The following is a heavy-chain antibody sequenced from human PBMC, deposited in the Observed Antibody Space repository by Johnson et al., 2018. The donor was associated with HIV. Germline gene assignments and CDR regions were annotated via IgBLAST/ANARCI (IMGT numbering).Heavy chain of an antibody. Sequence: QVQLVESGGGVVQPGRSLRLSCAASGFTFSSYAMHWVRQAPGKGLEWVAVISSDGSNKYYAASVKGRFTISRYKSKNTLYLQINSLRAEDTAVYYCARVRRREQKLDAFDIWGQGTMVTVSS. CDR3: ARVRRREQKLDAFDI. J-gene: IGHJ3*02. D-gene: IGHD1-26*01. CDR1: GFTFSSYA. CDR2: ISSDGSNK. V-gene: IGHV3-30*04.